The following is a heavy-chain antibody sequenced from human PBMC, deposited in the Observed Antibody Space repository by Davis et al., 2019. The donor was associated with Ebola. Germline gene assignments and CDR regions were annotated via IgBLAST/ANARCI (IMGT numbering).Heavy chain of an antibody. V-gene: IGHV1-46*01. CDR1: CYTFISYY. Sequence: ASVKVSCKASCYTFISYYIHWVRQPPGQGLEWMGLINPSGGPTYTQKFQGRVAMTRDTSTNTIYMDLSSLRSEDTAVYYCAREHNGFEMWGQGTMVTVSS. J-gene: IGHJ3*02. CDR3: AREHNGFEM. CDR2: INPSGGPT.